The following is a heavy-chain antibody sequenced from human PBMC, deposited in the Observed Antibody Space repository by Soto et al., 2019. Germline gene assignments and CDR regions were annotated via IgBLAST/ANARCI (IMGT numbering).Heavy chain of an antibody. Sequence: QVQLQESGPGLVKPSQTLSLTCAVSGGSISNGGYYWSWIRQHPGKGLEWSGSLCFGGSTYYNTSLTSRVTISVASPKNQFSLKLSSVTAADTAVYYCARDSHSQQPNHRWGGGYMDVWGKGTTVTVSS. J-gene: IGHJ6*03. D-gene: IGHD6-13*01. CDR1: GGSISNGGYY. CDR2: LCFGGST. CDR3: ARDSHSQQPNHRWGGGYMDV. V-gene: IGHV4-31*11.